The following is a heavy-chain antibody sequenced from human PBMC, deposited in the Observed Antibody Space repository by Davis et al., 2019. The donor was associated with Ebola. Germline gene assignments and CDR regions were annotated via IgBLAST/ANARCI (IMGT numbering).Heavy chain of an antibody. CDR3: ARWVYSYGFDY. CDR2: MYYSGST. CDR1: GGSISSSSYF. Sequence: GSLRLSCTVSGGSISSSSYFWGWIRQPPGKGLEWIGYMYYSGSTYYNPSLKSRVTISVDTSKNQFSLKLSSVTAADTAVYYCARWVYSYGFDYWGQGTLVTVSS. V-gene: IGHV4-39*01. D-gene: IGHD5-18*01. J-gene: IGHJ4*02.